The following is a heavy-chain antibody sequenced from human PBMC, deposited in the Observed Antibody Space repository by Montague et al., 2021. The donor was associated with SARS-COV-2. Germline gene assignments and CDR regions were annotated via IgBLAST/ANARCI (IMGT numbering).Heavy chain of an antibody. D-gene: IGHD6-13*01. J-gene: IGHJ6*02. V-gene: IGHV4-39*07. CDR2: IYYSGST. CDR3: ARVGRQQLVRLSGMDV. CDR1: GGSISSSSYY. Sequence: SETLSLTCTVSGGSISSSSYYWGWIRQSPGKGLEWVGSIYYSGSTYYNPSLKSRVTISVDTSKNQFSLKLSSVTAADTAVYYCARVGRQQLVRLSGMDVWGQGTTGTVSS.